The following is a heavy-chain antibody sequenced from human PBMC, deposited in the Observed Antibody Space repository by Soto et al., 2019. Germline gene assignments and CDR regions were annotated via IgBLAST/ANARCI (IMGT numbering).Heavy chain of an antibody. CDR3: ARDRGRGCKGGSCYGFMHV. CDR1: GGTFSNYG. J-gene: IGHJ6*02. CDR2: IISVFGTT. D-gene: IGHD2-15*01. Sequence: QVQVVQSGAEVKKPGSSVKVSCKTSGGTFSNYGINWVRQAPGQGLEWMGGIISVFGTTNYAQNFQDRVTITADESTSTVYRDLSSLRSEDTSVYYCARDRGRGCKGGSCYGFMHVWGQGTTVTVSS. V-gene: IGHV1-69*12.